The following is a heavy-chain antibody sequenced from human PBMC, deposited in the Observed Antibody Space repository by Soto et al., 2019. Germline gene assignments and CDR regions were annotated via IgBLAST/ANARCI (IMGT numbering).Heavy chain of an antibody. J-gene: IGHJ5*02. CDR2: INHSGST. Sequence: SETLSLTCAVYGGSFSGYYWSWIRQPPGKGLEWIGEINHSGSTNYNPSLKSRVTISVDTSKNQFSLKLSSVTAADTAVYYCARHQLNSVRRMAPGRDDLFDPWGQGTLVTGSS. V-gene: IGHV4-34*01. CDR1: GGSFSGYY. CDR3: ARHQLNSVRRMAPGRDDLFDP. D-gene: IGHD1-1*01.